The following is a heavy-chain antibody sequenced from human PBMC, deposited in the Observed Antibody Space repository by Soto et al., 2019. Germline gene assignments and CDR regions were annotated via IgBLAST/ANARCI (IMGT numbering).Heavy chain of an antibody. CDR1: GFTFSSYS. D-gene: IGHD2-8*01. V-gene: IGHV3-21*01. CDR3: ARVSDDIVITSEW. Sequence: PGGSLRLSCAASGFTFSSYSMNWVRQAPGKGLEWVSFISSSSSYIYYADSVKGRFTISRDNAKNSVYLQMNSLRAEDTAVYYCARVSDDIVITSEWWGQGTLVTVSS. J-gene: IGHJ4*02. CDR2: ISSSSSYI.